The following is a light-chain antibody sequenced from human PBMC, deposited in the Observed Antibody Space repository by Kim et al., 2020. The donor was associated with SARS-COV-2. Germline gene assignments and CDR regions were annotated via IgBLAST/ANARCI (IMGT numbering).Light chain of an antibody. Sequence: LSPGERATLSCRASQSVSSSYLAWYQQKPGQAPRLLIYGASSRATGIPDRFSGSGSGTDFTLTISRLEPEDFAVYYCQQYGSSPMTFGQGTKLEI. CDR2: GAS. CDR3: QQYGSSPMT. CDR1: QSVSSSY. V-gene: IGKV3-20*01. J-gene: IGKJ2*01.